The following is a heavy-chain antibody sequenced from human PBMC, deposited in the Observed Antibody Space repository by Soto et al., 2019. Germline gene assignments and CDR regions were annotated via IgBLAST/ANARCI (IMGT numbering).Heavy chain of an antibody. CDR3: ARGGITGTTGFDP. D-gene: IGHD1-7*01. J-gene: IGHJ5*02. CDR1: GGSFSGYY. Sequence: SETLSLTCAVYGGSFSGYYWSWIRQPPGKGLEWIGEINHSGSTNYNPSLKSRVTISVDTSKNQFSLKLSSVTAADTAVYYCARGGITGTTGFDPWGQGTLVTVSS. V-gene: IGHV4-34*01. CDR2: INHSGST.